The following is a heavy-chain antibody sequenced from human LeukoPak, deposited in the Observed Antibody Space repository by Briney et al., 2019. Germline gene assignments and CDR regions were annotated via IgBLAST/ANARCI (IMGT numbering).Heavy chain of an antibody. V-gene: IGHV4-30-4*01. CDR3: ASLTTIYSWFDP. CDR2: IYHSGTT. CDR1: GDSISSANYH. Sequence: SQTLSLTCTVSGDSISSANYHWSWIRQSPGKGLEWIGSIYHSGTTYFNPSLKSRVTISVDTSKNQFALKLNSVTAADTAVYYCASLTTIYSWFDPWGQGILVTVSS. D-gene: IGHD4-17*01. J-gene: IGHJ5*02.